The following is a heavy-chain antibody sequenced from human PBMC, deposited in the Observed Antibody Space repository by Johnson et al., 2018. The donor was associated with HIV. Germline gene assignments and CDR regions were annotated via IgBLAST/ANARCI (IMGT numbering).Heavy chain of an antibody. CDR3: ARAEGEYDAFDI. J-gene: IGHJ3*02. CDR1: GFIFSGFG. Sequence: QVQLVESGGGVVQPGRSLRLSCAASGFIFSGFGLHWVRQAPGRGLEWVASISYDGRNKYYADSVRGRITISRYNSKNTLYLQMNSLRAEDTAVYYCARAEGEYDAFDIWGQGTMVTVSS. CDR2: ISYDGRNK. V-gene: IGHV3-30*03. D-gene: IGHD2/OR15-2a*01.